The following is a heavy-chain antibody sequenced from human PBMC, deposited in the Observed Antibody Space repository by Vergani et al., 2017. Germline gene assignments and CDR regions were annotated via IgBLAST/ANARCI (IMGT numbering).Heavy chain of an antibody. CDR3: VYRKTECGTTGCFDPFYYYYYMYV. J-gene: IGHJ6*03. CDR2: IYWNDEL. CDR1: GFSLNTRGVS. Sequence: QITLKESGPTLVKPTQTLTLTCTFSGFSLNTRGVSVAWIRQPPGKALDWLALIYWNDELHYSPSLNNRVTITKDTSKNQLVLTMTNMDYVDTGTYYCVYRKTECGTTGCFDPFYYYYYMYVWGKGTTVTVSS. D-gene: IGHD1-7*01. V-gene: IGHV2-5*04.